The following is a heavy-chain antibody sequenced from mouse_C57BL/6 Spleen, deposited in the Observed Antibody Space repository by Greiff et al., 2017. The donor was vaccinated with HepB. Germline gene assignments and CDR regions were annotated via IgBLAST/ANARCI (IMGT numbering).Heavy chain of an antibody. Sequence: QVQLQQSGPGLVQPSQSLSITCTVSGFSLTSYGVHWVRQSPGKGLEWLGVIWSGGSTDYNAAFISRLSISKDNSKSQVFFKMNSLQADDTAIYYCARPPDDYDVDYYAMDYWGQGTSVTVSS. CDR2: IWSGGST. CDR3: ARPPDDYDVDYYAMDY. CDR1: GFSLTSYG. V-gene: IGHV2-2*01. J-gene: IGHJ4*01. D-gene: IGHD2-4*01.